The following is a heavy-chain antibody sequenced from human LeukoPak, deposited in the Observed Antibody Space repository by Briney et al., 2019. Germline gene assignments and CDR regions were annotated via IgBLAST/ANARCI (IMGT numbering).Heavy chain of an antibody. CDR2: ISGSGGST. CDR3: ANRDTMGWFDP. Sequence: GGSLRLSCAASGFTFSSYAMSWVRQAPGKGLEWVSAISGSGGSTYYADSVKGRFTISRDNSKNTLYLQMNSLRAEDTAVYYSANRDTMGWFDPWGQGTLVTVSS. CDR1: GFTFSSYA. D-gene: IGHD3-10*01. V-gene: IGHV3-23*01. J-gene: IGHJ5*02.